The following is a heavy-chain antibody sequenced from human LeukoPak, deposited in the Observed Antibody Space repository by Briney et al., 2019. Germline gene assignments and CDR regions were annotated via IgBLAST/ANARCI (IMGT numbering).Heavy chain of an antibody. D-gene: IGHD3-3*01. CDR2: ISWNSDDT. CDR3: ARVFRPSLTVFIIRGAFDI. J-gene: IGHJ3*02. CDR1: GFNFDDYA. V-gene: IGHV3-9*01. Sequence: GRSLRLSCVASGFNFDDYAMHWVRQVPGKGLEWVSGISWNSDDTAYAGSVKGRFTISRDNDKNSLYLQMNSLRVEDTAVYYCARVFRPSLTVFIIRGAFDIWGQGTMVTVSS.